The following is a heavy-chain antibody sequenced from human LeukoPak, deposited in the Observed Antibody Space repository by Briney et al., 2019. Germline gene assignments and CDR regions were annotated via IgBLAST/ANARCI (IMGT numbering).Heavy chain of an antibody. Sequence: SATLSLTFAVYGGSFSGYYWSWIRQPPGKGLEWIGEINHSGSTNYNPSLKSRVTISVDTSKNQFSLKLSSVTAADTAVYYCARSIVATTYYFDYWGQGTLVTVSS. J-gene: IGHJ4*02. CDR2: INHSGST. CDR3: ARSIVATTYYFDY. D-gene: IGHD2-15*01. CDR1: GGSFSGYY. V-gene: IGHV4-34*01.